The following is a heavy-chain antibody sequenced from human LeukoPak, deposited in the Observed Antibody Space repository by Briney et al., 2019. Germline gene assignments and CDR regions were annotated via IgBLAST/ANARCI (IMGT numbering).Heavy chain of an antibody. J-gene: IGHJ6*03. V-gene: IGHV1-69*01. CDR2: IIPIFGTA. CDR1: GGTFSSYA. Sequence: GASVKVSCKASGGTFSSYAISWVRQAPGQGLEWMGGIIPIFGTANYAQKFQGRVTITADESTSTAYMELSSLRSEDTAVYYCASPRFGEFHYYMDVWGKGTTVTISS. D-gene: IGHD3-10*01. CDR3: ASPRFGEFHYYMDV.